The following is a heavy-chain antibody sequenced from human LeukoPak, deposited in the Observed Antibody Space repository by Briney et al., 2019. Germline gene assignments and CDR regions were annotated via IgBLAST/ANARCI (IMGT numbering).Heavy chain of an antibody. CDR3: ARERGMRELRTWFDP. D-gene: IGHD3-16*01. CDR2: VYVTGIT. V-gene: IGHV4-61*02. CDR1: GGSITFGSYY. J-gene: IGHJ5*02. Sequence: SETLSLTCNVSGGSITFGSYYRNWIRQPAGKTLEWIGRVYVTGITNYNPSLKSRVTISLDKARNQVSLMLTSVTAADTAVYYCARERGMRELRTWFDPWGQGSLVTVST.